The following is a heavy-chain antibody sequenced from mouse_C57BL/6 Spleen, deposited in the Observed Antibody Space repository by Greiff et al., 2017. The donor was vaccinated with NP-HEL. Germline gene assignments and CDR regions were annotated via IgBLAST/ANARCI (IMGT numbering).Heavy chain of an antibody. CDR2: INPSSGYT. D-gene: IGHD2-5*01. J-gene: IGHJ3*01. CDR1: GYTFTSYW. CDR3: ARDYSNYRFAY. Sequence: QVQLKQSGAELAKPGASVKLSCTASGYTFTSYWMHWVQQRPGQGLEWIGYINPSSGYTKYNQKFKDKATLTADKSSSTAYMQLSSLTYEDSAVYYCARDYSNYRFAYWGQGTLVTVSA. V-gene: IGHV1-7*01.